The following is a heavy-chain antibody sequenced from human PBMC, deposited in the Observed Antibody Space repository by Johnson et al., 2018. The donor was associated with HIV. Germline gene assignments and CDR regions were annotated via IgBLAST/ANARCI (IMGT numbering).Heavy chain of an antibody. CDR1: GFTFSSYA. J-gene: IGHJ3*02. Sequence: EVQLVESGGGVVQPGRSLRLSCAASGFTFSSYAMHWVRQAPGKGLVWVSAIGTAGDTYYPGSVKGRFTISRENAKNSLYLQMNSLRAGDTAVYYCARGISQPYYNFWSGYHYPDAFDIWGQGTMVTVSS. CDR3: ARGISQPYYNFWSGYHYPDAFDI. D-gene: IGHD3-3*01. CDR2: IGTAGDT. V-gene: IGHV3-13*01.